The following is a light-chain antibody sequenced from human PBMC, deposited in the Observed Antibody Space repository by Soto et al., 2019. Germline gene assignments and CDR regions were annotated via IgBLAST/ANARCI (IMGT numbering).Light chain of an antibody. J-gene: IGLJ1*01. CDR3: SSYTSSDTPYV. CDR1: SSDVGGYNY. V-gene: IGLV2-14*01. CDR2: VVS. Sequence: QSVLTQPASVSGSPGQSITISCTGTSSDVGGYNYVSWYQQHPDKAPKLMIYVVSNRPSGVSNRFSGSKSGNTASLTISGLQAEYEADYYCSSYTSSDTPYVFGTGTKVTVL.